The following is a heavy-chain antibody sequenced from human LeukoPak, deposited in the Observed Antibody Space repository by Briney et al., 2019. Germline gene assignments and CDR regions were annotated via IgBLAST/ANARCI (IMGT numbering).Heavy chain of an antibody. CDR3: ARVAHDTHGGDYHFDY. CDR2: INPSGGST. CDR1: GYTFTSYY. Sequence: ASVKVSCKASGYTFTSYYMHWVRQAPGQGLEWMGIINPSGGSTSYAQKFQGRVTMTGDTSTSTVYMELSSLRSEDTAVYYCARVAHDTHGGDYHFDYWGQGTLVTVSS. J-gene: IGHJ4*02. V-gene: IGHV1-46*01. D-gene: IGHD2-21*02.